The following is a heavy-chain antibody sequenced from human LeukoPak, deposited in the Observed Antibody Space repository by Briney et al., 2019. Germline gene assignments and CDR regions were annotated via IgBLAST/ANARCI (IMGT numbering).Heavy chain of an antibody. CDR2: IYYIGST. J-gene: IGHJ3*02. Sequence: PSGTLSPTCTVSGDSISSYYWSWIRQPPGKGLEWIGYIYYIGSTNYNPSLKSRVTISVDTSKNQFSLKLSSVTAADTAVYYCARDYAFDIWGQGTMVTVSS. V-gene: IGHV4-59*01. CDR3: ARDYAFDI. CDR1: GDSISSYY.